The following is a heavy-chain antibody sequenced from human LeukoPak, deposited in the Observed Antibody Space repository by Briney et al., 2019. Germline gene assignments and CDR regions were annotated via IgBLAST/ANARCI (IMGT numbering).Heavy chain of an antibody. CDR3: AREGSSIAALGWGQGAFDI. V-gene: IGHV4-39*07. D-gene: IGHD6-6*01. CDR2: IYYSGST. Sequence: KSSETLSLTCTVSGGSISSSSYYWGWIRQPPGKGLEWIGSIYYSGSTYYNPSLKSRVTISVDTSKNQFSLKLSSVTAADTAVYYCAREGSSIAALGWGQGAFDIWGQGTMVTVSS. J-gene: IGHJ3*02. CDR1: GGSISSSSYY.